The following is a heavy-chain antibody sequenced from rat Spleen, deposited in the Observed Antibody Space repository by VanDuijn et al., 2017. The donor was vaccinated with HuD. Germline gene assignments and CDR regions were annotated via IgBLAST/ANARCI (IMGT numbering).Heavy chain of an antibody. CDR2: INTGGGRT. J-gene: IGHJ2*01. CDR3: TTSIAALFDY. Sequence: EVQLVESGGGLVQPGRSMKLSCAASGFTFSDYGMAWVLQAPTKGLEWVASINTGGGRTYYRDSVQGRFTISRDNAKSTLYLQMDSLRSEDTATYYCTTSIAALFDYWGQGVMVTVSS. CDR1: GFTFSDYG. V-gene: IGHV5S23*01. D-gene: IGHD1-2*01.